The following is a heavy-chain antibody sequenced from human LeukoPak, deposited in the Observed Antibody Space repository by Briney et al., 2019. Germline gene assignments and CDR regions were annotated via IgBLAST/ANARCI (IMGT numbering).Heavy chain of an antibody. CDR3: AGLDYDILTGPNDY. J-gene: IGHJ4*02. V-gene: IGHV3-48*01. Sequence: GGSLRLSCAASEFTFSSYSMNWVRQAPGKGLEWVSYISSSSSTIYYADSVKGRFTISRDNAKNSLYLQMNSLRAEDTAVYCCAGLDYDILTGPNDYWGQGTLVTVSS. CDR2: ISSSSSTI. D-gene: IGHD3-9*01. CDR1: EFTFSSYS.